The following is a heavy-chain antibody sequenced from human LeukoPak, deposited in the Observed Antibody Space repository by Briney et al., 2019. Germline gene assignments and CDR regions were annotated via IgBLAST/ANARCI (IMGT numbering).Heavy chain of an antibody. J-gene: IGHJ4*02. Sequence: PGGSLRLPCAASGFTFSSYAMSWVRQAPGKGLEWVSAISGSGGSTYYADSVKGRFTISRDNSKNTLYLQMNSLRAEDTAVYYCAKDRRIVVVVALFDYWGQGTLVTVSS. D-gene: IGHD2-15*01. CDR3: AKDRRIVVVVALFDY. V-gene: IGHV3-23*01. CDR2: ISGSGGST. CDR1: GFTFSSYA.